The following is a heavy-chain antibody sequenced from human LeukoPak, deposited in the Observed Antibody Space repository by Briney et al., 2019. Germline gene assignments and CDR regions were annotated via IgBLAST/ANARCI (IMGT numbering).Heavy chain of an antibody. J-gene: IGHJ4*02. CDR2: IWYDGSNK. CDR3: ARDYRYTLDY. CDR1: GFTFSSYG. Sequence: GGSLRLSCAASGFTFSSYGMHWVRQALGKGLEWVAVIWYDGSNKYYADSVKGRFTISRDNSKNTLYLQMNSLRAEDTAVYCCARDYRYTLDYWGQGTLVTVSS. V-gene: IGHV3-33*01. D-gene: IGHD3-16*02.